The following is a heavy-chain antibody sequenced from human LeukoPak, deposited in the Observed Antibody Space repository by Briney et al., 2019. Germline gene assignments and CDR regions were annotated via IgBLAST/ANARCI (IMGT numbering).Heavy chain of an antibody. D-gene: IGHD2-2*01. J-gene: IGHJ4*02. CDR2: ISYDGSNK. CDR3: ARNGRREYQLLSFDY. CDR1: GFTFSSYA. Sequence: PGRSLRLSCAASGFTFSSYAMHWVRQAPGKGLEWVAVISYDGSNKYYADSVKGRFTISRDNSKNTLYLQMNSLRAEDTAVYYCARNGRREYQLLSFDYWGQETLVTVSS. V-gene: IGHV3-30-3*01.